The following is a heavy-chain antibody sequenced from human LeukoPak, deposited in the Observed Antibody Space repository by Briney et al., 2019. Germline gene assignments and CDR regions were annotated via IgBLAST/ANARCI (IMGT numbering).Heavy chain of an antibody. Sequence: PSETLSLTCAVYGGSFSGYYWSWIRQPPGKGLEWIGEINHSGSTNYNPSLKSRVTIPVDTSKNQFSLKLSSVTAADTAVYYCARVGWIQPDYWGQGTLVTVSS. D-gene: IGHD5-18*01. CDR1: GGSFSGYY. V-gene: IGHV4-34*01. CDR3: ARVGWIQPDY. J-gene: IGHJ4*02. CDR2: INHSGST.